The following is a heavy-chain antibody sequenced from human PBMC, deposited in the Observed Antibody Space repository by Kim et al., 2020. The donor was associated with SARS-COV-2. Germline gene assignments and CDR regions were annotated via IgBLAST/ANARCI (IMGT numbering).Heavy chain of an antibody. Sequence: ASVKVSCKASGYTFTSYAMHWVRQAPGQRLEWMGWINAGNGNTKYSQKFQGRVTITRDTSASTAYMELSSLRSEDTAVYYCARSLWFGEKEGPGSDWFDPWGQGTLVTVSS. V-gene: IGHV1-3*01. J-gene: IGHJ5*02. CDR2: INAGNGNT. D-gene: IGHD3-10*01. CDR3: ARSLWFGEKEGPGSDWFDP. CDR1: GYTFTSYA.